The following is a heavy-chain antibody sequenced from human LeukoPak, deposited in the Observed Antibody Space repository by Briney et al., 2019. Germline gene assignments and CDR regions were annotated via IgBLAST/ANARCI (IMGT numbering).Heavy chain of an antibody. CDR1: GYSISSGNY. CDR3: ARGTMGDEGGYFQH. D-gene: IGHD3-16*01. CDR2: VHQSGRT. J-gene: IGHJ1*01. V-gene: IGHV4-38-2*02. Sequence: SETLSLTCTVSGYSISSGNYWVWIRQPPGKGLEWIGSVHQSGRTYDNPSLKSRVTISVDTSKNQFSLKLTSVTAADTAVYYCARGTMGDEGGYFQHWGQGTLVTVSS.